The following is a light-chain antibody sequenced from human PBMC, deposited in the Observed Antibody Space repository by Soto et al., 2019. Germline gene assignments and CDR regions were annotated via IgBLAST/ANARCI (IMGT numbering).Light chain of an antibody. J-gene: IGKJ4*01. CDR2: DAS. V-gene: IGKV3-15*01. CDR1: QSVSDR. Sequence: EIVMTQSPDTLSVSPGERATLSCRASQSVSDRVVWYQQKSGQAPRLLIYDASNRATGIPARFSGSGSGTEFTLTISSLQSEDFAVYYCHQYNNWPLTFGGGTKVDNK. CDR3: HQYNNWPLT.